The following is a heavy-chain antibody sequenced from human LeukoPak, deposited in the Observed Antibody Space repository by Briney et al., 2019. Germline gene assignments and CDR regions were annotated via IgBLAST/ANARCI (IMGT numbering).Heavy chain of an antibody. V-gene: IGHV1-24*01. Sequence: ASVKVSCKVSGYTLTELSMHWVRQAPGKGLERMGGFDPEDGETIYAQKFQGRVTMTEDTSTDTAYMELSSLRSEDTAVYYCATDLAARPGHKNYYYYMDVWGKGTTVTVSS. CDR3: ATDLAARPGHKNYYYYMDV. D-gene: IGHD6-6*01. CDR1: GYTLTELS. CDR2: FDPEDGET. J-gene: IGHJ6*03.